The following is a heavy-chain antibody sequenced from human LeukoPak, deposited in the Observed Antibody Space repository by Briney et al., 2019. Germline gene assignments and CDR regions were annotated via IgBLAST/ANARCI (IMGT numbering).Heavy chain of an antibody. CDR3: GGMTGVDRGGYFDL. CDR1: EFTFSTYS. CDR2: ISSGSTYI. Sequence: GGSLRLSCAASEFTFSTYSMNWVRQAPGKGLEWVSSISSGSTYIYYADSVKGRFTISRDNAKNSLYLQMNSLRAEDTAVYYCGGMTGVDRGGYFDLWGRGTLVTVSS. D-gene: IGHD3-10*01. V-gene: IGHV3-21*01. J-gene: IGHJ2*01.